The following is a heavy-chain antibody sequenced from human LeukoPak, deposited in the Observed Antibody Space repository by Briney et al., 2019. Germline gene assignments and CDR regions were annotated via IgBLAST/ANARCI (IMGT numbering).Heavy chain of an antibody. D-gene: IGHD3-22*01. V-gene: IGHV4-39*01. CDR3: ARSLPFTTYYYDSSGYYFDY. J-gene: IGHJ4*02. CDR1: GGSISSSSYY. Sequence: SETLSLTCTVSGGSISSSSYYWGWIRQPPGKGLEWIGSIYYSGSTYYNPSLKSRVTISVDTSKNQFSLKLSSVTAADTAVYYCARSLPFTTYYYDSSGYYFDYWGQGTLVTVSS. CDR2: IYYSGST.